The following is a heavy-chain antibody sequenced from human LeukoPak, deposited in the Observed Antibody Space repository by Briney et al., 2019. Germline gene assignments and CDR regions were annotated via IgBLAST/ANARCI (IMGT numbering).Heavy chain of an antibody. CDR1: GFTFPSNW. D-gene: IGHD4/OR15-4a*01. CDR3: AAIGAGY. CDR2: ISSDGRST. J-gene: IGHJ4*02. V-gene: IGHV3-74*01. Sequence: GGSLRLSCAASGFTFPSNWHWVRQAPGKGLVWVSRISSDGRSTSYADSVKGRFTIYRDNAKNMLYLQMNSLRAEDMAVYYCAAIGAGYWGQGTLVTVSS.